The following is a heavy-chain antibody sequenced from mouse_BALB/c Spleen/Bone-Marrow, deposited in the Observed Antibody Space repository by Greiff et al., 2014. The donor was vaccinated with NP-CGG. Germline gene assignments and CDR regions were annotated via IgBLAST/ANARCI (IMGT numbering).Heavy chain of an antibody. Sequence: QVQLQQSGAELVKPGASVKLSCKASGYTFTSYYMYWVKQRPGQGLEWIGEINPSNGGTNFNEKVKSRATLTVDKSSSTAYMQLSSLTSEDSAVYYCTLWCYAMDYWGQGTSVTVSS. D-gene: IGHD1-1*02. J-gene: IGHJ4*01. V-gene: IGHV1S81*02. CDR1: GYTFTSYY. CDR3: TLWCYAMDY. CDR2: INPSNGGT.